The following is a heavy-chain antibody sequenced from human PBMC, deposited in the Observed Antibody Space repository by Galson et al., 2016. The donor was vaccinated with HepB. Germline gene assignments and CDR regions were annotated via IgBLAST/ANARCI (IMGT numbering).Heavy chain of an antibody. CDR3: ARHLRGSIYYYLDV. V-gene: IGHV5-51*01. CDR2: IYPGGSDT. CDR1: GYTFTGYW. J-gene: IGHJ6*03. D-gene: IGHD5/OR15-5a*01. Sequence: QSGAEVKKPGESLKISCKGSGYTFTGYWIGWVRQMPGKGLEWMGVIYPGGSDTRYSPSFQGQVTISVDKSINTAYLQWSSLKASDTAMYYCARHLRGSIYYYLDVWGKGTTITVSS.